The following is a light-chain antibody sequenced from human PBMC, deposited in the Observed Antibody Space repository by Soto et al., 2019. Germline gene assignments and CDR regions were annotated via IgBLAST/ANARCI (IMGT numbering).Light chain of an antibody. V-gene: IGLV2-14*01. CDR1: SSDVGGYNY. CDR3: SSYTSSSTPYVV. CDR2: DVS. J-gene: IGLJ2*01. Sequence: QSALTQPASVSGSPGQSITMSGTGTSSDVGGYNYVSWYQQHPGKAPKLMIYDVSNRPSGVSNRFSGSKSGNTASLTISGLQAEDEADYYCSSYTSSSTPYVVFGGGTKVTVL.